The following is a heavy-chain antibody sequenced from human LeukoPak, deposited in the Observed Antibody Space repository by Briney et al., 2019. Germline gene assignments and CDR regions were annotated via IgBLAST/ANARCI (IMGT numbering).Heavy chain of an antibody. V-gene: IGHV3-23*01. CDR3: AKTVTAAGTNY. CDR2: IGGSGITT. CDR1: GFTFSSSA. J-gene: IGHJ4*02. Sequence: GGSLRLSCAASGFTFSSSAMSWVRQAPGRGLEWVLAIGGSGITTYYADSVKGRFTISRDNSKNTLFLQMNSLRAEDTAVYYCAKTVTAAGTNYWGQGTLVTVSS. D-gene: IGHD6-13*01.